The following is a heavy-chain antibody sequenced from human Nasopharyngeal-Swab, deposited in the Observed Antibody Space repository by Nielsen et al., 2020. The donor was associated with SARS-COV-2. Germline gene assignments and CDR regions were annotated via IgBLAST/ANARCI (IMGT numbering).Heavy chain of an antibody. Sequence: WIHQSPGKALEWLALIDWDDDKYYSTSLKTRLTISKDTSKNQVVLTMTNMDPVDTATYYCARIPPLDYYFDYWGQGTLVTVSS. CDR2: IDWDDDK. D-gene: IGHD3/OR15-3a*01. CDR3: ARIPPLDYYFDY. V-gene: IGHV2-70*01. J-gene: IGHJ4*02.